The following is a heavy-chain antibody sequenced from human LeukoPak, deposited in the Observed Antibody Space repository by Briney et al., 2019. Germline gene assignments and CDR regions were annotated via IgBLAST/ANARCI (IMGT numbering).Heavy chain of an antibody. CDR2: IYSGGST. CDR3: ARVEDSECWFDP. Sequence: GGSLRLSCAASGFTVSSNYMSWVRQAPGKGLEWVSVIYSGGSTYYADSVKGRFTISRDNSKNTLYLQMNSLRAEDTAVYYCARVEDSECWFDPWGQGTLVTVSS. J-gene: IGHJ5*02. CDR1: GFTVSSNY. V-gene: IGHV3-53*01. D-gene: IGHD2/OR15-2a*01.